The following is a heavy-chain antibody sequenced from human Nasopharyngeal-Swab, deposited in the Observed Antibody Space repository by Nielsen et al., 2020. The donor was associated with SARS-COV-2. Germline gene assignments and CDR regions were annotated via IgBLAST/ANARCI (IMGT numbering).Heavy chain of an antibody. J-gene: IGHJ6*03. V-gene: IGHV1-8*01. CDR3: ARGHIAARPAWTQFYYYYHMDV. Sequence: WVRQAPGQGLEWMGWMNPNSGNTGYAQKFQGRVTMTRNTSISTAYMELSSLRSEDTAVYYCARGHIAARPAWTQFYYYYHMDVWGKGTTVTVS. CDR2: MNPNSGNT. D-gene: IGHD6-6*01.